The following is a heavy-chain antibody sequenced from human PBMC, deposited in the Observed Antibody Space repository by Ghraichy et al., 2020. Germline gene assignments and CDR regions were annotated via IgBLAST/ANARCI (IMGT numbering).Heavy chain of an antibody. CDR1: GGSISSYY. Sequence: SQTLSLTCTVSGGSISSYYWSWIRQPPGKGLEWIGYIYYSGSTNYNPSLKSRVTISVDTSKNQFSLKLSSVTAADTAVYYCASIQPPPTTVTTGYWYFDLWGRGTLVTVSS. D-gene: IGHD4-17*01. J-gene: IGHJ2*01. V-gene: IGHV4-59*01. CDR3: ASIQPPPTTVTTGYWYFDL. CDR2: IYYSGST.